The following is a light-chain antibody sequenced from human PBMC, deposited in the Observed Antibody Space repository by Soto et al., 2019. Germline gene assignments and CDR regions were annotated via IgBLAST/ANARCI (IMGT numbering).Light chain of an antibody. V-gene: IGKV3-15*01. J-gene: IGKJ1*01. Sequence: EIVLTQSPATLSVSPGERATLSCRASQSVSSNLAWYQQKPGQAPRLLIYGASTRATGIPARFSGSWSGPEXXLSXGSXQSEDFAVYYCQQYNDWPPTFGQGTKVDIK. CDR3: QQYNDWPPT. CDR1: QSVSSN. CDR2: GAS.